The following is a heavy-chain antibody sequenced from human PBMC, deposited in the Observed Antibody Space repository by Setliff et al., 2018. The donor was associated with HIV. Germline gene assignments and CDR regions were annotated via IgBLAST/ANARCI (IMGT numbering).Heavy chain of an antibody. J-gene: IGHJ4*02. CDR1: GLTFSTYA. Sequence: PGGSLRLSCAASGLTFSTYAMNWVRQAPGKGLEWVSTISSSSSSIYYADSVKGRFTISRDNAKNSLYLQMNSLRADDTAMYYCARDDGDYLFDYWGQGTVVTVSS. CDR2: ISSSSSSI. CDR3: ARDDGDYLFDY. D-gene: IGHD4-17*01. V-gene: IGHV3-21*01.